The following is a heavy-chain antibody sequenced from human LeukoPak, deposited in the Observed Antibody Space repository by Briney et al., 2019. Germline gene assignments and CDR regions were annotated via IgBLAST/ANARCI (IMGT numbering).Heavy chain of an antibody. J-gene: IGHJ2*01. Sequence: PSQTLSLTCTVSGGSISSGGYYWSWIRQPPGKGLEWIGYIYYSGSTNYNPSLKSRVTISVDTSKNQFSLRLNSVIAADTAVYYCARHTRHWNFDLWGRGTLVTVSS. CDR1: GGSISSGGYY. CDR2: IYYSGST. V-gene: IGHV4-61*08. CDR3: ARHTRHWNFDL.